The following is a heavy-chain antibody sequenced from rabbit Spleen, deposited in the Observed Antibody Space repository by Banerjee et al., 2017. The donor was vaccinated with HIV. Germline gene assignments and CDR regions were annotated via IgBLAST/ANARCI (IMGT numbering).Heavy chain of an antibody. CDR2: INAVTGKA. CDR3: ARGSSFISSGYDP. CDR1: GFSFSNKAV. J-gene: IGHJ2*01. V-gene: IGHV1S40*01. D-gene: IGHD1-1*01. Sequence: QELVESGGDLVKPGASLTLTCTASGFSFSNKAVMCWVRQAPGKGLEWIACINAVTGKAVYASWAKGRFTFSKTSSTTVTLQMTSLTAADTATYFCARGSSFISSGYDPWGPGTLVTVS.